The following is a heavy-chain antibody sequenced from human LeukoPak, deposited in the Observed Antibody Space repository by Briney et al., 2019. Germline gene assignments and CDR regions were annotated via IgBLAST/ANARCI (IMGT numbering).Heavy chain of an antibody. CDR2: ISTSSIYI. Sequence: PGGSLRLSCAASGFTFSSYGMHWVRQAPGKGLEWVSSISTSSIYIYYADSLKGRFTISRDNAKNSLYLQMSSLRAEDTAMYYCARSLWFGDSNLDYWGQGTLVTVSS. V-gene: IGHV3-21*01. J-gene: IGHJ4*02. CDR1: GFTFSSYG. D-gene: IGHD3-10*01. CDR3: ARSLWFGDSNLDY.